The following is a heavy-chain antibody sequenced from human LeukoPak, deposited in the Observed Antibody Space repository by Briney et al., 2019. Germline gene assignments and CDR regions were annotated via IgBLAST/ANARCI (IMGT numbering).Heavy chain of an antibody. J-gene: IGHJ4*02. V-gene: IGHV1-46*01. CDR1: GYTFTSYY. D-gene: IGHD6-13*01. CDR3: AREGRGVPGAIAAVKGFDY. CDR2: INPSGGST. Sequence: EASVKVSCKASGYTFTSYYMHWVRQAPGQGLEWMGIINPSGGSTSYAQKFQGRVTMTRDMSTRTVYMELSSLRSEDTAIYYCAREGRGVPGAIAAVKGFDYWGRGTLVTVSS.